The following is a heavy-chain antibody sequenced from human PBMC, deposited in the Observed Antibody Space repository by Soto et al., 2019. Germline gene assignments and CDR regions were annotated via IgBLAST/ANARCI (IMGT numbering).Heavy chain of an antibody. Sequence: ASVKVSCKASGYTFTSYGISWVRQAPGQGLEWMGWISAYNGNTNYAQKLQGRVTMTTDTSTNTAYMELRSLRSDDTAVYYCARDLGAGYCSSTRCLNYYYGMDAWGQGTTVTVSS. D-gene: IGHD2-2*01. CDR2: ISAYNGNT. J-gene: IGHJ6*02. CDR3: ARDLGAGYCSSTRCLNYYYGMDA. CDR1: GYTFTSYG. V-gene: IGHV1-18*04.